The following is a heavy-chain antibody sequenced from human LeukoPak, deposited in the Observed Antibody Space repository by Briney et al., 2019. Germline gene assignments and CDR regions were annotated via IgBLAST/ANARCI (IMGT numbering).Heavy chain of an antibody. J-gene: IGHJ4*02. D-gene: IGHD2-21*02. CDR3: ARLGTARTIDY. Sequence: ASETLSLTCTASGYSISSGYYWGWIRQPPGKGLEWIGSIYHSGSTYYNPSLKSRVTISVDTSKNQFSLKLSSVTAADTAVYYCARLGTARTIDYWGQGTLVTVSS. CDR2: IYHSGST. V-gene: IGHV4-38-2*02. CDR1: GYSISSGYY.